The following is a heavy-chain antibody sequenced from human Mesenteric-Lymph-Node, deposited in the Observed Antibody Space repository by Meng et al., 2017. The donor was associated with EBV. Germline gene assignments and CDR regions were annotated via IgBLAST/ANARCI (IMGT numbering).Heavy chain of an antibody. J-gene: IGHJ4*02. CDR3: ASKDYDDYYFDF. V-gene: IGHV3-21*01. D-gene: IGHD4-17*01. Sequence: EVQLVESGGXLVKPGGSLRLSCVASGFTFNTSTLNWVRQAPGKGLEWLSAISASSGNIYYTDSVKGRFTVSIDNAKNSLYVQMNSLRAEDTAIYYCASKDYDDYYFDFWGQGTLVTVSS. CDR2: ISASSGNI. CDR1: GFTFNTST.